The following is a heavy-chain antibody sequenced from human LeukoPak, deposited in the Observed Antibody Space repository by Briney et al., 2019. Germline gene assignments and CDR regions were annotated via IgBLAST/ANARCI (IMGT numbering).Heavy chain of an antibody. V-gene: IGHV3-21*01. D-gene: IGHD6-19*01. J-gene: IGHJ4*02. Sequence: PGGSLRLSCAASGFTFSSYEMNWVRQAPGKGLEWVSSISSSSSYMYYADSVKGRFTISRDNAKNSLYLQMNSLRAEDTAVYYCARAVSSGWPKDYFDYRGQGTLVTVSS. CDR2: ISSSSSYM. CDR3: ARAVSSGWPKDYFDY. CDR1: GFTFSSYE.